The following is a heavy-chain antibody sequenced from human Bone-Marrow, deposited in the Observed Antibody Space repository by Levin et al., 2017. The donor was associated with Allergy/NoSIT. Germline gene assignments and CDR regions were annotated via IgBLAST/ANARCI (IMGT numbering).Heavy chain of an antibody. Sequence: SETLSLTCTVSGGSISSSEYYWSWIRQPPGKGLEWIGYIYYSGITYYTPTFQSRVTVSADTSKNQFFLTVNSVTAADTAVYYCGGVPGSYGWDFDLWGRGTLVTVSS. CDR3: GGVPGSYGWDFDL. J-gene: IGHJ2*01. V-gene: IGHV4-30-4*01. CDR1: GGSISSSEYY. D-gene: IGHD6-19*01. CDR2: IYYSGIT.